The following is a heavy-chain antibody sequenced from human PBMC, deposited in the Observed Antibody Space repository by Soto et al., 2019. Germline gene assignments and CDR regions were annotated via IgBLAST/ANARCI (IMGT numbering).Heavy chain of an antibody. Sequence: GGSLRLSCAASGFTFSSYSMNWVRQAPGKGLEWVSYISSSSSTIYYADSVKGRFTISGDNAKNSLYLQMNSLRDEDTAVYYCARDSGNYGGNPSAFDYWGQGTLVTVSS. J-gene: IGHJ4*02. CDR1: GFTFSSYS. V-gene: IGHV3-48*02. CDR2: ISSSSSTI. D-gene: IGHD4-17*01. CDR3: ARDSGNYGGNPSAFDY.